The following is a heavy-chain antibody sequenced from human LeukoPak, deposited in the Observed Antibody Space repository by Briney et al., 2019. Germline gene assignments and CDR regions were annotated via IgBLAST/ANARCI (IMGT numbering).Heavy chain of an antibody. CDR2: INHSGST. Sequence: SETLSLTCAVYGGSFSGYYWSWIRQPPGKGLEWIGEINHSGSTNYNPSLKSRVTISVDTSKNQFSLKLSSVTAADTAVYYCAREQRKDTAMVSTFDYWGQGTLVTVSS. D-gene: IGHD5-18*01. CDR3: AREQRKDTAMVSTFDY. V-gene: IGHV4-34*01. CDR1: GGSFSGYY. J-gene: IGHJ4*02.